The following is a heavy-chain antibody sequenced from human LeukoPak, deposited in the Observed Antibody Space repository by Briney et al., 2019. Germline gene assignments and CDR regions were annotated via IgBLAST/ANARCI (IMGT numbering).Heavy chain of an antibody. J-gene: IGHJ4*02. Sequence: PGGSMRLSCAASGFTFSSYAMSWVRQAPGKGLEWVSAISGSGGSTYYADSVKGRFTISRDNSKNTLYLQMNSLRAEDTAVYYGAKDLGARVFYWGQGTLVTVSS. CDR3: AKDLGARVFY. CDR1: GFTFSSYA. D-gene: IGHD3-16*01. V-gene: IGHV3-23*01. CDR2: ISGSGGST.